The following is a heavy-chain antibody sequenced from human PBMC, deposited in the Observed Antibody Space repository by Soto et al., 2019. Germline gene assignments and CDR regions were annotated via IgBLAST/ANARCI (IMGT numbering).Heavy chain of an antibody. CDR3: ARHRVLLWFGDPPDYFDY. CDR2: IYYSGST. D-gene: IGHD3-10*01. Sequence: SETLSLTCTVSGGSISSGSYYWGWIRQPPGKGLEWIGSIYYSGSTYYNPSLKSRVTISVDTSKNQFSLKLSSVTAADTAVYYCARHRVLLWFGDPPDYFDYWGQETLVTVSS. CDR1: GGSISSGSYY. J-gene: IGHJ4*02. V-gene: IGHV4-39*01.